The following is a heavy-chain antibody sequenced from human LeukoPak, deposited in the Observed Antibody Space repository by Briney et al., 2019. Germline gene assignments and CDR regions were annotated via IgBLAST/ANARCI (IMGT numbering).Heavy chain of an antibody. CDR1: GGSLSGYY. Sequence: SETLSLTCAVYGGSLSGYYWSWIRQPPGKGLEWIGEINHSGSTNYNPSLKSRVTISVDTSKNQFSLKLSSVTAADTAVYYCARLTGDYSGSYSHSFDYWGQGTLVTVSS. CDR2: INHSGST. J-gene: IGHJ4*02. D-gene: IGHD3-10*01. V-gene: IGHV4-34*01. CDR3: ARLTGDYSGSYSHSFDY.